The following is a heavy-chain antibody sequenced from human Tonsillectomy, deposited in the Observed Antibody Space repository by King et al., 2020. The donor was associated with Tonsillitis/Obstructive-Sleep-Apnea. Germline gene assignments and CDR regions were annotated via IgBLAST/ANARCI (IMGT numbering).Heavy chain of an antibody. CDR1: GFTFSRDA. CDR3: AREWDSSDNYYNMDV. V-gene: IGHV3-30*04. Sequence: HVQLVESGGGVVQPGRSLRLSCAASGFTFSRDAMHWVRQAPGKGLEWVALISYDGNNKYYADSVKGRFTISRDNSKNTLYLQMNSLRAEDTAMYYCAREWDSSDNYYNMDVWGQGTTVTVSS. J-gene: IGHJ6*02. CDR2: ISYDGNNK. D-gene: IGHD3-22*01.